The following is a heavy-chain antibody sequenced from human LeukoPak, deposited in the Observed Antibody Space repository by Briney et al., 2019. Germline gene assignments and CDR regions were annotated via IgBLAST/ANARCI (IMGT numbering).Heavy chain of an antibody. Sequence: PSETLSLTCTVSGGSISSSSYYWGWIRQPPGKGLEWIGSIYYSGSTYYNPSLKSRVTISVDTSKNQFSLKLSSVTAADTAVYYCARQVTYDILTGYYPGFTMDYWGQGTLVTVSS. CDR2: IYYSGST. D-gene: IGHD3-9*01. V-gene: IGHV4-39*01. CDR1: GGSISSSSYY. CDR3: ARQVTYDILTGYYPGFTMDY. J-gene: IGHJ4*02.